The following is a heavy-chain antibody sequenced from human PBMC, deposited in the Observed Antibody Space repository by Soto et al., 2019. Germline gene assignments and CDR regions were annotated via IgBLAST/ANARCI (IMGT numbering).Heavy chain of an antibody. D-gene: IGHD3-3*01. CDR1: GFTFGDYG. V-gene: IGHV3-9*01. CDR2: ISWNSGNI. CDR3: VKDGLTSVFGLVHDGSDI. Sequence: EVQLVESGGGLVQPGRSLRLSCVASGFTFGDYGMHWVRQAPGRGPEWVSGISWNSGNIGYAETVKGRFTISRVNAKKSLYLQMNSLRAEDTALYYCVKDGLTSVFGLVHDGSDIWGHGTMVTVSS. J-gene: IGHJ3*02.